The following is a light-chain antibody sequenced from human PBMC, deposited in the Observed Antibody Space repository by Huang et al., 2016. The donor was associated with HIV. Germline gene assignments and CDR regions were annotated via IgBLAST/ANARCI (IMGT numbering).Light chain of an antibody. Sequence: EVVLTQSPATLSLSPGDSATLSCRASQSISNYLAWYQQKPGQAPRLLIYDTSTRAPGVPPRFSGSGFATDFTLTISSLEPEDFAVYHCQQRSNWPPYTFGQGTKLEIK. CDR3: QQRSNWPPYT. J-gene: IGKJ2*01. CDR2: DTS. CDR1: QSISNY. V-gene: IGKV3-11*01.